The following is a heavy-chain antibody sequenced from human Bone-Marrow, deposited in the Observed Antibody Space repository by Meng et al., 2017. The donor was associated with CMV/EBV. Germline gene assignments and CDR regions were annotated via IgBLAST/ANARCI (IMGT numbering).Heavy chain of an antibody. J-gene: IGHJ6*02. CDR2: IIPILGIA. V-gene: IGHV1-69*10. CDR1: GYTFTGYY. D-gene: IGHD6-13*01. CDR3: ARGGSSWRKYYYYGMDV. Sequence: SVKVSCKASGYTFTGYYMHWVRQAPGQGLEWMGWIIPILGIANYAQKFQGRVTITADKSTSTAYMELSSLRSEDTAVYYCARGGSSWRKYYYYGMDVWGQGTTVTVSS.